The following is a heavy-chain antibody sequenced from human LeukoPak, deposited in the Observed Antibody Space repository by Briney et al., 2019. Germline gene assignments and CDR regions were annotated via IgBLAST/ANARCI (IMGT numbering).Heavy chain of an antibody. Sequence: PSETLSLTCAVYGGSFSGYYWGWIRQPPGKGLEWIGEINHSGSTNYNPSLKSRVTISVDTSKNQFSLKLSSVTAADTAAYYCARHAPYYYDSSGYDYWGQGTLVTVSS. CDR3: ARHAPYYYDSSGYDY. D-gene: IGHD3-22*01. V-gene: IGHV4-34*01. J-gene: IGHJ4*02. CDR1: GGSFSGYY. CDR2: INHSGST.